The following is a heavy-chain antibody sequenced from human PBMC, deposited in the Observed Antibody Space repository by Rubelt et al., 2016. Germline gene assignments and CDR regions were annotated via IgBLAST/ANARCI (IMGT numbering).Heavy chain of an antibody. V-gene: IGHV3-7*03. Sequence: EVQLVESGGGLVKPGGSLRLSCEASGFTFSTYAMSWVRQAPGKGLEWVANLRQDGSETYYVDSVKGRFTISRDNAKNSLYLQMNSLRAEDMALYSCAKVRSEVVEAALNYWGQGTLVTVSS. D-gene: IGHD2-15*01. CDR3: AKVRSEVVEAALNY. J-gene: IGHJ4*02. CDR1: GFTFSTYA. CDR2: LRQDGSET.